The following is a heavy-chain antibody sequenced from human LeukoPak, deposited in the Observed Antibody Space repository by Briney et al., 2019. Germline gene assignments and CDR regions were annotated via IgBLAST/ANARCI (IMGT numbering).Heavy chain of an antibody. V-gene: IGHV1-18*01. CDR2: ISAYNGNT. Sequence: VASVKVSCKASGYTFTSYGISWVRQAPGQGLEWMGWISAYNGNTNYAQKLQGRVTMTTDTSTSTAYMELRSLRSDDTAVYYCARDYGGYYDSSDYPPPGYWGQGTLVTVSS. D-gene: IGHD3-22*01. J-gene: IGHJ4*02. CDR3: ARDYGGYYDSSDYPPPGY. CDR1: GYTFTSYG.